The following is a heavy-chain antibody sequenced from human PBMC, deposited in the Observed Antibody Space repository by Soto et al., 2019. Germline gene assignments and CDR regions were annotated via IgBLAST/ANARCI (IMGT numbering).Heavy chain of an antibody. V-gene: IGHV1-69*08. CDR1: GGTFSSYT. Sequence: QVQLVQSGAEVKKPGSSVKVSCKASGGTFSSYTISWVRQAPGQGLEWMGRIIPILGIANYAQKVQGRVTITADKSTSTAYMELSSLSSEDTAVYYCAREPYCSGGSCYYYYGMDVWGQGTTVTVSS. CDR3: AREPYCSGGSCYYYYGMDV. J-gene: IGHJ6*02. CDR2: IIPILGIA. D-gene: IGHD2-15*01.